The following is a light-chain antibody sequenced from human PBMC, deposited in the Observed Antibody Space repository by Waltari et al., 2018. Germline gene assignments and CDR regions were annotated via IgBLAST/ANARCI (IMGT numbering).Light chain of an antibody. V-gene: IGKV1-8*01. CDR3: QQYYSYPQT. CDR1: QGISRY. CDR2: AAS. Sequence: TCRASQGISRYLAWYQQKPGKAPKRLIYAASTLQSGVPSRFSGSGSGTDFTLTISCLQSEDFATYYCQQYYSYPQTFGQGTKVEIK. J-gene: IGKJ1*01.